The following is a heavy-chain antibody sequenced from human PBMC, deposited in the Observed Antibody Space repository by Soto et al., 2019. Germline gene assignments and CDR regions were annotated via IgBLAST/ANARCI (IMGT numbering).Heavy chain of an antibody. J-gene: IGHJ2*01. CDR2: ISGNGNNV. V-gene: IGHV3-23*01. D-gene: IGHD3-22*01. Sequence: EVQLLESGGGLVQPGGSLRLSCAASGLTFSTFAMNWVRQAPGKGLEWVSAISGNGNNVYYADSVKGLFSISRDNSKNALSVQMSSLSAEDAAVFYGANRGYFYESGGYYYLYLWGRGTLVTVSS. CDR3: ANRGYFYESGGYYYLYL. CDR1: GLTFSTFA.